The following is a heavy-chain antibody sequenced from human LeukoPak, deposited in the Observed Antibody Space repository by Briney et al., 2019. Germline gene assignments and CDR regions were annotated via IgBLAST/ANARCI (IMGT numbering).Heavy chain of an antibody. CDR2: ISSSSSYI. CDR1: GFTFSSYS. J-gene: IGHJ4*02. CDR3: AREGVAGSGDY. V-gene: IGHV3-21*01. Sequence: GGSLRLSCAASGFTFSSYSMNWVRQAPGKGLEWVSSISSSSSYIYYADSVKGRFTISRDNAKNSLYLQMNSLRAGDTAVYYCAREGVAGSGDYWGQGTLVTVSS. D-gene: IGHD6-19*01.